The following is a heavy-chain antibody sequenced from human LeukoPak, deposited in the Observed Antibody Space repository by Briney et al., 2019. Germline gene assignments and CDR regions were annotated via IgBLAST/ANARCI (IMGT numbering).Heavy chain of an antibody. CDR1: GDSSSSHY. CDR3: ARVRRIAAAVGNFDY. J-gene: IGHJ4*02. V-gene: IGHV4-59*11. D-gene: IGHD6-13*01. CDR2: ISHIGRT. Sequence: SETLSLTCAVSGDSSSSHYWTWIRQSPGTGLEWIGYISHIGRTNYNPSLKSRVTISVDTSKNQFSLKLSSVTAADTAVYYCARVRRIAAAVGNFDYWGQGTLVTVSS.